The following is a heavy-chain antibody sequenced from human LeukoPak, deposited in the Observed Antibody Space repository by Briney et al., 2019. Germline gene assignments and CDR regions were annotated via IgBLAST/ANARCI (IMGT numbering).Heavy chain of an antibody. CDR1: GDSVSSNSAA. V-gene: IGHV6-1*01. J-gene: IGHJ5*02. CDR3: TRQGVRYKYRSGWLTYTWFDP. Sequence: SQTLSLTCAISGDSVSSNSAAWNWIRQSPSRGLEWLGRTYYRSTWYTDYAASVKSRISISPDTSKNQFSLHLSSVTPDDTAVYYCTRQGVRYKYRSGWLTYTWFDPWGKGPLVTVSS. D-gene: IGHD6-19*01. CDR2: TYYRSTWYT.